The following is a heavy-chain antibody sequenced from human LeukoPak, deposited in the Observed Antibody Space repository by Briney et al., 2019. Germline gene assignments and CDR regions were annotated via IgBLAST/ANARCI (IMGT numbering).Heavy chain of an antibody. V-gene: IGHV3-11*06. J-gene: IGHJ4*02. CDR3: DGIAVAGTHPVT. CDR2: ISRSGDYT. CDR1: GFAFSDYY. Sequence: PGGSLRLSCAASGFAFSDYYMSWIRQAPGKGLEWVSCISRSGDYTNYADSVRGRFTISRDNAKNSLYLQMNSLRAEDTAVYYCDGIAVAGTHPVTGGQGTLVTVSS. D-gene: IGHD6-19*01.